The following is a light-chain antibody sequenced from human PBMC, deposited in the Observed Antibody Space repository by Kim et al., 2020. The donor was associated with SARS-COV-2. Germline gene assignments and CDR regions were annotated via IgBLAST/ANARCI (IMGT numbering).Light chain of an antibody. Sequence: QKVTIACSGSCVNIGSNAVNWYQQFPGKAPRRLISYDDELSSGVSDRFSASKSVTSASLAISGLQSEDEADYYCGTWDDSLTGPVFGGGTQLTVL. CDR2: YDD. V-gene: IGLV1-36*01. CDR3: GTWDDSLTGPV. CDR1: CVNIGSNA. J-gene: IGLJ2*01.